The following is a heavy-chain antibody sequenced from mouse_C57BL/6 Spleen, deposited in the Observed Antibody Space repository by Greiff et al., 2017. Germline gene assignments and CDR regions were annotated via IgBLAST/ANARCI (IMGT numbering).Heavy chain of an antibody. V-gene: IGHV14-4*01. J-gene: IGHJ2*01. D-gene: IGHD1-1*01. CDR1: GFNIKDDY. CDR2: IDPENGDT. CDR3: TTNYGSSWGFDY. Sequence: VQLQQSGAELVRPGASVKLSCTASGFNIKDDYMHWVKQRPEQGLEWIGWIDPENGDTEYASKFQGKATITADTCSNTAYLQLSSLTSEDTAVYYCTTNYGSSWGFDYWGQGTTLTVSS.